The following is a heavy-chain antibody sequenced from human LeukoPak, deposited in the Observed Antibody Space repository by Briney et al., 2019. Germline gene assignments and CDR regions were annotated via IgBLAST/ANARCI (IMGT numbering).Heavy chain of an antibody. V-gene: IGHV3-23*01. CDR2: IDDSGVIR. D-gene: IGHD1-26*01. CDR3: AKENPVGGTNYFDY. CDR1: GFTFSSYA. Sequence: GGSLRLSCAASGFTFSSYAMSWARQAPGKGLEWVSRIDDSGVIRSYADSVKGRFTISRDNSKMTLTLQMNSLRAEDTAVYYCAKENPVGGTNYFDYWGQGTLVTVPS. J-gene: IGHJ4*02.